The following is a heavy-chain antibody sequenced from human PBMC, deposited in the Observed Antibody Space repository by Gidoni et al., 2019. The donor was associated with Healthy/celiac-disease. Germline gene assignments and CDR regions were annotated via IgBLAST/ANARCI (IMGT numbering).Heavy chain of an antibody. CDR3: ARGGGAIWLAYYYGMDV. D-gene: IGHD3-16*01. CDR1: GGSISRGSYY. J-gene: IGHJ6*02. CDR2: IYYSGST. Sequence: QLPLQASGPGLVKPSETLSLTCTVSGGSISRGSYYWGWIRQPPGKGLEWIGSIYYSGSTYYNPSLKSRVTISVDTSKNQFSLKLSSVTAADTAVYYCARGGGAIWLAYYYGMDVWGQGTTVTVSS. V-gene: IGHV4-39*01.